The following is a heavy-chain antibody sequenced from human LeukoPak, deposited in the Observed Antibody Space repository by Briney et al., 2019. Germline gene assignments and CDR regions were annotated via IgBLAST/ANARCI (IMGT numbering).Heavy chain of an antibody. CDR1: GFTFSSYA. V-gene: IGHV3-23*01. CDR3: AQDLAWGAFDH. CDR2: ISPSGGGT. J-gene: IGHJ4*02. D-gene: IGHD7-27*01. Sequence: PGGSLRLSCAASGFTFSSYAMSWVRQAPGKGLEWVSGISPSGGGTYYADSVKGRFTISRDDSKNTLSLQMNSVRVEDTAVYYCAQDLAWGAFDHWGQGTLVTVSS.